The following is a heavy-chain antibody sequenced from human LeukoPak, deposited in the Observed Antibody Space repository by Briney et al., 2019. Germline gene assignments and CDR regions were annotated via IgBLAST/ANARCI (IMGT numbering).Heavy chain of an antibody. D-gene: IGHD4-17*01. CDR2: IIPIFGTA. V-gene: IGHV1-69*05. CDR3: ARELLLPMTTVTTVYFDY. CDR1: GGTFSSYA. J-gene: IGHJ4*02. Sequence: SVKVSCKASGGTFSSYAISWVRQAPGQGLEWMGRIIPIFGTANYAQKFQGRVTITTDESTNTAYMELSSLRSEDTAVYYCARELLLPMTTVTTVYFDYWGQGTLVTVSS.